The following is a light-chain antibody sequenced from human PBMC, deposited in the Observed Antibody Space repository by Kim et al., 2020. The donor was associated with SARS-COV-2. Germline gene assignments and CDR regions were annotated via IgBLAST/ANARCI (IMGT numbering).Light chain of an antibody. J-gene: IGKJ4*01. Sequence: DIQMTQSPSSLSAFVGDRVTITCRASQSITSYLNWYQQKLGKAPKLLIYAASSLQSGVPSRFSGSGSGTDFTLTISSLQPEDFATYCCQQSYNTPFTFGGGTKVDIK. CDR3: QQSYNTPFT. CDR1: QSITSY. V-gene: IGKV1-39*01. CDR2: AAS.